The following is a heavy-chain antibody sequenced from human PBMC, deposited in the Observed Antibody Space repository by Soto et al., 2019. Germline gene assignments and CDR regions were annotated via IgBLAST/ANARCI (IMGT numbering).Heavy chain of an antibody. J-gene: IGHJ6*02. V-gene: IGHV3-9*01. CDR2: ISWDSGSI. D-gene: IGHD3-9*01. CDR1: GFIFDDYA. Sequence: GGSLRLSCAASGFIFDDYAMHWVRQAPGKGLEWVSGISWDSGSIIYADSVKGRFIISRDNANNSLYLQMNSLRAEDTALYYCARDMIGVILPTYYKVYCYAMDVWAQGTTVTVSS. CDR3: ARDMIGVILPTYYKVYCYAMDV.